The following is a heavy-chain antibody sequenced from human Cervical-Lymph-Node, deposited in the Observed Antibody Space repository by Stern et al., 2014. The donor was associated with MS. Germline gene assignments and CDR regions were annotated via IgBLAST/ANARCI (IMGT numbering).Heavy chain of an antibody. CDR2: IIPIFGTA. D-gene: IGHD6-6*01. J-gene: IGHJ3*02. CDR1: GGPFSSYA. V-gene: IGHV1-69*01. CDR3: ARYSSILAFDI. Sequence: QLLQSGGDVQQPGSSVKVSWRASGGPFSSYAISWVRQAPAQGLEWMGGIIPIFGTANYAQKVQGRVTITADESTSTAYMELSSLRSEDTAVYYCARYSSILAFDIWGQGTMVTVSS.